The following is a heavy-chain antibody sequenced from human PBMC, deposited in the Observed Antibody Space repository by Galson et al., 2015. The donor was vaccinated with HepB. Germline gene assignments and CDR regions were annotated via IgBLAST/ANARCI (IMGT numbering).Heavy chain of an antibody. Sequence: SLRLSCAASGFTFSDYYMSWIRQAPGKGLEWVSYISSSGSTIYYADSVKGRFTISRDNAKNSLYLQMNSLRAEDTAVYYCAREGSSGYNNWFDPWGQGTLVTVSS. D-gene: IGHD6-19*01. J-gene: IGHJ5*02. CDR2: ISSSGSTI. CDR1: GFTFSDYY. CDR3: AREGSSGYNNWFDP. V-gene: IGHV3-11*01.